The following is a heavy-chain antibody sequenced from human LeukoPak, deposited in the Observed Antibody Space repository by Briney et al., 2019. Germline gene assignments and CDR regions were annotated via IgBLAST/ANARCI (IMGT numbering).Heavy chain of an antibody. CDR2: VFYTGRT. J-gene: IGHJ5*02. CDR3: ARGVVVVADAPEWFDP. CDR1: GDSFSSDY. V-gene: IGHV4-59*01. Sequence: SSETLSLTCSVSGDSFSSDYWNWIRQPPGKGLEWIGYVFYTGRTNYNPSFKSRVTMSVDPSKSQFSLKLTSVTAADTAVYFCARGVVVVADAPEWFDPWGQGTLVIVSP. D-gene: IGHD2-15*01.